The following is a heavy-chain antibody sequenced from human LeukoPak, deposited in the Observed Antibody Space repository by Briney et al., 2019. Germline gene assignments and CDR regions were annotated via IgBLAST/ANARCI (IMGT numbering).Heavy chain of an antibody. V-gene: IGHV4-34*01. J-gene: IGHJ4*02. D-gene: IGHD6-19*01. CDR3: ARGPSIAVPH. CDR1: GFTFSASW. Sequence: GSLRLSCAVSGFTFSASWMNWIRQPPGKGLEWIGEINHSGSTNYNPSLKSRVTISVDTSKNQFSLKLSSVTAADTAVYYCARGPSIAVPHWGQGTLVTVSS. CDR2: INHSGST.